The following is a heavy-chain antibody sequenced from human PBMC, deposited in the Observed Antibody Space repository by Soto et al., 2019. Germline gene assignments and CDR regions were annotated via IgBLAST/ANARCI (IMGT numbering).Heavy chain of an antibody. D-gene: IGHD3-3*01. V-gene: IGHV4-61*01. Sequence: SETLSLTCTVSGGSVSSGSYYWSWIRQPPGEGLEWIGYIYYSGSTNYNPSLKSRVTISVDTSKNQFSLKLSSVTAADTAVYYCARGTQTYYDFWSGYPGYYYYGMDVWGQGTTVTVSS. CDR1: GGSVSSGSYY. CDR2: IYYSGST. CDR3: ARGTQTYYDFWSGYPGYYYYGMDV. J-gene: IGHJ6*02.